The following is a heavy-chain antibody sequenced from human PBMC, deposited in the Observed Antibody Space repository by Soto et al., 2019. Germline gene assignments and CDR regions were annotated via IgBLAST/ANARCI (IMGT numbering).Heavy chain of an antibody. CDR2: INAGSGSA. D-gene: IGHD1-1*01. CDR3: ARRSGPWTGLIDAFDI. V-gene: IGHV1-3*01. Sequence: ASVKVSCKASGYSFTNSAIHWLRQAPGQRLEWMGWINAGSGSAKYSQKFQGRVTITRDTSASTAYMELSSLKSEDTAMYYCARRSGPWTGLIDAFDIWGQGTMVTVSS. CDR1: GYSFTNSA. J-gene: IGHJ3*02.